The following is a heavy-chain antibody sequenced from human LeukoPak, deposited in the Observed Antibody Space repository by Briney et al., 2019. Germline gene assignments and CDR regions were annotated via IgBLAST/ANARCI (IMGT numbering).Heavy chain of an antibody. CDR1: GFTFRDYG. CDR3: AKDTEGYSYGYGAFDI. Sequence: HPGGSLRLSCAASGFTFRDYGMSWVRQAPGKGLEWVSALTGSGGTTYYADSVKGRFTISRDNSKNTLYLQMNSLTAEDTAVYYCAKDTEGYSYGYGAFDIWGQGTMVTVSS. D-gene: IGHD5-18*01. CDR2: LTGSGGTT. J-gene: IGHJ3*02. V-gene: IGHV3-23*01.